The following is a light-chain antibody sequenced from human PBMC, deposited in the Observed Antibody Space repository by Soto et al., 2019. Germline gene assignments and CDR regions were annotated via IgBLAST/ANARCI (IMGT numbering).Light chain of an antibody. V-gene: IGKV3-20*01. Sequence: ESVLKQSPGTVSLSPGERATLSCRASQSVSSSYLAWYQHKPGQAPRLLIYGASSRATGIPDRFSGSGSGTDFTLTISRLEPEDVAVYYYQQYGSSPHTFGQGTKLEIK. CDR3: QQYGSSPHT. CDR1: QSVSSSY. CDR2: GAS. J-gene: IGKJ2*01.